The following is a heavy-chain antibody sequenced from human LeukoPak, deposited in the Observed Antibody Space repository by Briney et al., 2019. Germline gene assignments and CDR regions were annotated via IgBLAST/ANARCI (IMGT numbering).Heavy chain of an antibody. J-gene: IGHJ4*02. V-gene: IGHV3-23*01. CDR2: IDASGNDT. D-gene: IGHD1-14*01. Sequence: QSGGSLRLSCEVSEFPFSIYAMAWLRQATGQGLEWVSAIDASGNDTYYTVSGRGRFTISRDNSKNTVYLQMNSLRVEDTAVYYCADYRKPQGLDYWGQGTLVTVSS. CDR1: EFPFSIYA. CDR3: ADYRKPQGLDY.